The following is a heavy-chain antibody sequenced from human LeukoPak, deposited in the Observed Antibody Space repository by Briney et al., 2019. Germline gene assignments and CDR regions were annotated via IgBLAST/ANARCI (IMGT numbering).Heavy chain of an antibody. Sequence: PSETLSLTCTVSGGSISSYYWSWIRQPPGKGLEWVSAISGSGGSTYYADSVKGRFTISRDNSKNTLYLQMNSLRAEDTAVYYCARIPTYYYDSSGLDYWGQGTLVTVSS. V-gene: IGHV3-23*01. CDR3: ARIPTYYYDSSGLDY. D-gene: IGHD3-22*01. CDR1: GGSISSYY. CDR2: ISGSGGST. J-gene: IGHJ4*02.